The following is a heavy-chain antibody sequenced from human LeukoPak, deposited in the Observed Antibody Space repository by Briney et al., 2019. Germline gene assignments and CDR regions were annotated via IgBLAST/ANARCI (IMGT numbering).Heavy chain of an antibody. V-gene: IGHV3-30*18. J-gene: IGHJ4*02. CDR1: GFTVSNNY. CDR3: AKEFNRGLPDY. D-gene: IGHD2-21*01. Sequence: GGSLRLSCAASGFTVSNNYMSWVRQASGKGLEWVAVISYDGSNKYYADSVKGRFTISRDNSKNTLYLQMNSLRAEDTAVYYCAKEFNRGLPDYWGQGTLVTVPS. CDR2: ISYDGSNK.